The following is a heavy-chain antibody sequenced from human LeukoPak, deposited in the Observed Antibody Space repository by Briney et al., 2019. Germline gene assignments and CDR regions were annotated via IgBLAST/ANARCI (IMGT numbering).Heavy chain of an antibody. J-gene: IGHJ4*02. V-gene: IGHV4-30-4*01. CDR2: IYYSGST. CDR3: AREKGNYGGNSRRYFDY. D-gene: IGHD4-23*01. Sequence: PSETLSLTCTVSGGSISSGDYYWRWIRQPPGKGLEWIGYIYYSGSTYYNPSLKSRVTISVDTSKNQFSLKLSSVTAADTAVYYCAREKGNYGGNSRRYFDYWGQGTLVTVSS. CDR1: GGSISSGDYY.